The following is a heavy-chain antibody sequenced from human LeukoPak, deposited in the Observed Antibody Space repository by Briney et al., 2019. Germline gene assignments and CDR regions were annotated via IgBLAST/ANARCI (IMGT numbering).Heavy chain of an antibody. CDR2: ISGSSSYM. Sequence: PGGSLRLSCAASGFPFSAYSMSWVRQAPGKGLEWVSSISGSSSYMFYADSVKGRFTISRDNAKNSLYLQMNSLRAEDMALYYCAKGGEVLPAAMADAFDIWGQGTMVTVSS. CDR3: AKGGEVLPAAMADAFDI. V-gene: IGHV3-21*04. CDR1: GFPFSAYS. J-gene: IGHJ3*02. D-gene: IGHD2-2*01.